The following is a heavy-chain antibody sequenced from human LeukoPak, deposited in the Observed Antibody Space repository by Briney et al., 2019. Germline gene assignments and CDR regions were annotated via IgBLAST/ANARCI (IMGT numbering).Heavy chain of an antibody. CDR2: IKQDGSGK. D-gene: IGHD5-24*01. CDR3: ARQFAMNFDY. CDR1: GLTFSRYW. J-gene: IGHJ4*02. V-gene: IGHV3-7*01. Sequence: GGTLRLSCAASGLTFSRYWMHWVRHPPGKRLEWVANIKQDGSGKYYVDSVKGRFTISRDNARNSLYLQMNSLRADDTAVYYCARQFAMNFDYWGQGTLVTVSS.